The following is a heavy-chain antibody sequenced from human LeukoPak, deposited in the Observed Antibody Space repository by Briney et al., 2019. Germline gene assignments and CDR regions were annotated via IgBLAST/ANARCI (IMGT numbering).Heavy chain of an antibody. D-gene: IGHD3-10*01. J-gene: IGHJ6*02. Sequence: PSETLALTCTVSGGSISSRSYYWGGIRQPPGKGLEWIGSIYYSGSTYYNPSLKSRVTISVDTSKNQFSLKLSSVTAADTAVYYCARVGTDYYGSGSLLYYGMDVWGQGTTVTVSS. CDR2: IYYSGST. CDR3: ARVGTDYYGSGSLLYYGMDV. CDR1: GGSISSRSYY. V-gene: IGHV4-39*07.